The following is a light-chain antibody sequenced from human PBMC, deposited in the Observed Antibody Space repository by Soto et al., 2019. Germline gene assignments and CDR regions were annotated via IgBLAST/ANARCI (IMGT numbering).Light chain of an antibody. CDR3: SSYTSSSLYV. J-gene: IGLJ1*01. CDR1: SNDVGGYNY. V-gene: IGLV2-14*01. Sequence: QSALTQPASVSGSPGQSITISCTGTSNDVGGYNYVSWFQQHPGKAPKLMIYEVSNRPSGVSDRFSGSRSGNTASLTISGLQAEDEADYYCSSYTSSSLYVFGTGTRSPS. CDR2: EVS.